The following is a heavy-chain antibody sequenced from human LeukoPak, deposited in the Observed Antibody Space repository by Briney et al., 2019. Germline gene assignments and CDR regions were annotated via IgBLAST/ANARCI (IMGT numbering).Heavy chain of an antibody. J-gene: IGHJ2*01. Sequence: GGSLRLSCAASGFTFSNYEMNWVRQAPGKGLEWVSILYSGGTTYYADSVKGRFTVSRESSKNTLLLHMTSLRAEDTAVYYCARVGDHYHWYLDLWGRGTLVTASS. CDR2: LYSGGTT. V-gene: IGHV3-53*01. CDR1: GFTFSNYE. D-gene: IGHD3-10*01. CDR3: ARVGDHYHWYLDL.